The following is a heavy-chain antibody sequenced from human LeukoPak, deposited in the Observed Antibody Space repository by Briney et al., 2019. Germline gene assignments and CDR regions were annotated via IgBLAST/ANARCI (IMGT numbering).Heavy chain of an antibody. J-gene: IGHJ6*03. V-gene: IGHV3-23*01. D-gene: IGHD4/OR15-4a*01. CDR2: MSGGGSA. CDR3: AKEYGAYSYYYYYLDV. Sequence: GGSLRLSCVVSGFTFSTYAMSWVRQAPGKGLEWVSTMSGGGSAYYADSVKGRFTISRDNSKNTLYLQMNSLRAEDTAVYYCAKEYGAYSYYYYYLDVWGKGTTVTVSS. CDR1: GFTFSTYA.